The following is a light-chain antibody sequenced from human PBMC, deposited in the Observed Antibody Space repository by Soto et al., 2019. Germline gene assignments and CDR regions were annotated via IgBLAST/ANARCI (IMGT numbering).Light chain of an antibody. CDR2: EVS. Sequence: QSVLTQPPSASGSPGQSVTISCTGTSSDVGGYNYVSWYQQHPGKAPKLMIYEVSKRPSGVPDRFSGSKSGNTASLTVSGLQAEDEGDYYCTSYAGSNIGVFGTGTKLTVL. J-gene: IGLJ1*01. V-gene: IGLV2-8*01. CDR1: SSDVGGYNY. CDR3: TSYAGSNIGV.